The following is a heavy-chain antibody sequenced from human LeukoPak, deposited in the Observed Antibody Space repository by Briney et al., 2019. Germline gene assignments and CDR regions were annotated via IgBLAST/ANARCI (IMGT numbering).Heavy chain of an antibody. CDR2: IYPGDSDT. CDR1: GYSFTSYW. V-gene: IGHV5-51*01. CDR3: ARRYSSSWYGEDWFDP. Sequence: GESLKISCKGPGYSFTSYWIGWVRQMPGKGLEWMGIIYPGDSDTRYSPSFQGQVTISADKSISTAYLQWSSLKASDTAMYYCARRYSSSWYGEDWFDPWGQGTLVTVSS. J-gene: IGHJ5*02. D-gene: IGHD6-13*01.